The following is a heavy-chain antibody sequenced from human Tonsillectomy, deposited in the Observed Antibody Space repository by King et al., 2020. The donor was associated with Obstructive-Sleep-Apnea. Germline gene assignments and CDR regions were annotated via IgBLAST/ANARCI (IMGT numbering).Heavy chain of an antibody. V-gene: IGHV4-59*01. CDR1: GGSISSYY. CDR3: ARDLTGTAFYYYGMDV. CDR2: IYYSGST. Sequence: VQLQESGPGLVKPSETLSLTCTVSGGSISSYYWSWIRQPPGKGLEWVGYIYYSGSTNYNPSLKSRVTISVDTSKNQFSLKLSSGTAADTAVYYCARDLTGTAFYYYGMDVWGQGTTVTVSS. D-gene: IGHD1-20*01. J-gene: IGHJ6*02.